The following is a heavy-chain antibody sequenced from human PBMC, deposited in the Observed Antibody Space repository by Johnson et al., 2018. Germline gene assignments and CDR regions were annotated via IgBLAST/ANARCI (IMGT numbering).Heavy chain of an antibody. CDR3: TRLAVTSAGYSYQGMDV. D-gene: IGHD2-21*02. CDR1: GFTLSGSA. V-gene: IGHV3-73*02. Sequence: VQLQESGGGLVQXGGSLKVSCAASGFTLSGSALHWVRQASGKGLEWVGRIRSQADNSATAYAASVQGRFTISRDDSRNTAFLQMNSLKTEDTALYYCTRLAVTSAGYSYQGMDVWGQGTTVTVSS. J-gene: IGHJ6*02. CDR2: IRSQADNSAT.